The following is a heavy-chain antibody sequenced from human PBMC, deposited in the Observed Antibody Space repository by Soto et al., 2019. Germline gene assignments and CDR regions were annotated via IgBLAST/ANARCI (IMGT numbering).Heavy chain of an antibody. Sequence: LSLTCTVSGGSISSYYWSWIRQPPGKGLEWIGYIYYSGSTNYNPSLKSRVTISVDTSKNQFSLKLSSVTAADTAVYYCAREGIAARRLYYFDYWGQGTLVTVSS. CDR2: IYYSGST. CDR1: GGSISSYY. CDR3: AREGIAARRLYYFDY. D-gene: IGHD6-6*01. J-gene: IGHJ4*02. V-gene: IGHV4-59*01.